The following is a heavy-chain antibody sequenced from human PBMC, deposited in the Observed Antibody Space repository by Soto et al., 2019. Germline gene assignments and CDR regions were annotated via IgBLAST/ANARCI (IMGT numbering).Heavy chain of an antibody. V-gene: IGHV4-4*02. J-gene: IGHJ4*02. CDR1: GVSIGSHDW. CDR2: SHQSGTT. D-gene: IGHD5-18*01. CDR3: ATRDTGRVY. Sequence: QVQLQESGPGLVKPSGTLSLTCAVSGVSIGSHDWWTWVRQPPGKGLEWIGESHQSGTTNYNSSLESRVTISLDKSKTHFSLQLSSVTVADTAVYYCATRDTGRVYWGQGTLVTVSS.